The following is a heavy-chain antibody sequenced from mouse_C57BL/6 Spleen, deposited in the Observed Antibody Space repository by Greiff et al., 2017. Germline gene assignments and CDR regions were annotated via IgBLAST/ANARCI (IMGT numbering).Heavy chain of an antibody. V-gene: IGHV3-6*01. D-gene: IGHD2-5*01. CDR1: GYSITSGYY. CDR2: ISYDGGT. Sequence: EVKLQESGPGLVKPSQSLSLTCSVTGYSITSGYYWYWIRQFPGNQLEWMGYISYDGGTNYNPSLNNQISITRDTSKNQFFLKLNAVTTEDTATYYCARENYSNYDDWGKGTTLTVSS. CDR3: ARENYSNYDD. J-gene: IGHJ2*01.